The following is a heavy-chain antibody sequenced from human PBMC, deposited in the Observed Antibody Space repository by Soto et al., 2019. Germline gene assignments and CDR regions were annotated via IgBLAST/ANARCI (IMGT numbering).Heavy chain of an antibody. J-gene: IGHJ5*02. CDR2: INPRSGDT. D-gene: IGHD1-26*01. CDR1: GYTFIGYY. V-gene: IGHV1-2*06. Sequence: QVQLVQSGAEVKKPGASVKVSCKASGYTFIGYYIHWVRQAPGQGLEWMGRINPRSGDTTYAQKFQGTLNMTRDTSISTASMELSSLRSDDTAVYYCGRDGVGATPLGWFDPWGQGALVTVSS. CDR3: GRDGVGATPLGWFDP.